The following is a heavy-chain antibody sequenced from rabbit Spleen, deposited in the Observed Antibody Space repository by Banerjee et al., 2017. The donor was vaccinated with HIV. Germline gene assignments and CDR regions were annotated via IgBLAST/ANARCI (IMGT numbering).Heavy chain of an antibody. J-gene: IGHJ6*01. CDR2: IDTGSSGFT. D-gene: IGHD1-1*01. CDR1: GVSFSGDPY. Sequence: QSLEESGGDLVKPGASLTLTSIASGVSFSGDPYMCWVRQAPGKGLEWIACIDTGSSGFTYFANWAKGRFTISKTSSTTVTLQMTSLTAADTATYFCARDTSSSFSSYGMDLWGPGTLVTVS. CDR3: ARDTSSSFSSYGMDL. V-gene: IGHV1S40*01.